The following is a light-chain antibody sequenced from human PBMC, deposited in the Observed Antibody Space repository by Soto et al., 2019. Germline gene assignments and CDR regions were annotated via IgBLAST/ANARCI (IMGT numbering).Light chain of an antibody. CDR2: EVV. V-gene: IGLV2-8*01. Sequence: QSALAQHPSASGSPGQSVTISCTGTKNDIGLYDFVSWYQHHPGKAPRLIIYEVVQRPSGVPDRFSGSKSGNTASLTVSGLQAADEADYFCKSYAGSNTYVFGSGTKVTVL. J-gene: IGLJ1*01. CDR1: KNDIGLYDF. CDR3: KSYAGSNTYV.